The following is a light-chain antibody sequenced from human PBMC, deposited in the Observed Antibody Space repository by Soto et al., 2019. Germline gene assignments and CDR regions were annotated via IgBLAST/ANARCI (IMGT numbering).Light chain of an antibody. V-gene: IGLV1-44*01. CDR2: TDN. J-gene: IGLJ1*01. Sequence: QSVLTQPPSASGTPGQRVTISCSGSSSNIGINTVNWYQQVPGTAPKLLIYTDNQRPSGVPDRFSGSKSGTSASLAISGLQSEDEADYYCAAWDDSLNGFYVFGPGTKLTVL. CDR3: AAWDDSLNGFYV. CDR1: SSNIGINT.